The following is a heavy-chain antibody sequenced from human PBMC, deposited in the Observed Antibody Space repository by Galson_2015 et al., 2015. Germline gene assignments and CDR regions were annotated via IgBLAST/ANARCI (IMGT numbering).Heavy chain of an antibody. CDR2: INPSGGST. Sequence: SVKVSCKASGYTFTSYYMHWVRQAPGQGLEWMGIINPSGGSTSYAQKFQGRVTMTRDTSTSTVYMELSSLRSEDTAVYYCAREVYSGSQDYYYYGMDVWGQGTTVTDSS. J-gene: IGHJ6*02. CDR3: AREVYSGSQDYYYYGMDV. CDR1: GYTFTSYY. V-gene: IGHV1-46*01. D-gene: IGHD1-26*01.